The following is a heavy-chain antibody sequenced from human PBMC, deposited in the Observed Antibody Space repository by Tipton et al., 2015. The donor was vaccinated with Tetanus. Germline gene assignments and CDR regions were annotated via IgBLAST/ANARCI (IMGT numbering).Heavy chain of an antibody. CDR3: ARLKSVRFFEQ. J-gene: IGHJ4*02. Sequence: TLSLTCTGSGASIRSYYWSWIRQPPGKGLEWIGYIFYTGSTNYAPSLKSRVTMSVDTSKNQFSLKVRSVSAADTAVYYCARLKSVRFFEQWGPGAVVTVSS. V-gene: IGHV4-59*01. CDR1: GASIRSYY. D-gene: IGHD3-3*01. CDR2: IFYTGST.